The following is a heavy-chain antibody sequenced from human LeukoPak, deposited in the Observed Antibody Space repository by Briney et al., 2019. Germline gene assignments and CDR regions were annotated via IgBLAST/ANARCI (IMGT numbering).Heavy chain of an antibody. CDR3: ASGVGATDY. J-gene: IGHJ4*02. CDR2: INTDESRT. V-gene: IGHV3-74*01. CDR1: GFTFSSYW. D-gene: IGHD1-26*01. Sequence: GGSLRLSCAASGFTFSSYWMHWVRQVPGKGLVWVSHINTDESRTTYADFVKGRFTISRDNAKNTLYLQMNTLRDDDTAVYYCASGVGATDYWGQGTLVTVSS.